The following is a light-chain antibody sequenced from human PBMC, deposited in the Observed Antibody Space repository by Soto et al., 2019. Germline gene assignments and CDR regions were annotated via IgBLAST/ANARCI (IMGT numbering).Light chain of an antibody. Sequence: QSVLTQPPSVSGAPGQRVTLSRTGSSSHIGAGYDVHWYQQLPGKAPKLLIYGNSYRPSGVPDRFSGSKSGTSASLAITGLQADDEADYYCQSFDSSLRGVFGTGTKVTVL. CDR1: SSHIGAGYD. CDR2: GNS. J-gene: IGLJ1*01. CDR3: QSFDSSLRGV. V-gene: IGLV1-40*01.